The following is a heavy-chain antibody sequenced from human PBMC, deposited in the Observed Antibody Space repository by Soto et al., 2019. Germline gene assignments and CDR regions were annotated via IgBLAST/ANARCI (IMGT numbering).Heavy chain of an antibody. D-gene: IGHD3-22*01. V-gene: IGHV3-30-3*01. CDR2: ISYDGSNK. CDR1: GFTFSSYS. J-gene: IGHJ4*02. CDR3: ATVGDYYDSSGSFDY. Sequence: GGSLRLSCAASGFTFSSYSMHWVRQAPGKGLEWVAVISYDGSNKYYADSVKGRFTISRDNSKNTLYLQMNSLRAEDTAVYYCATVGDYYDSSGSFDYCGQGTLVTVSS.